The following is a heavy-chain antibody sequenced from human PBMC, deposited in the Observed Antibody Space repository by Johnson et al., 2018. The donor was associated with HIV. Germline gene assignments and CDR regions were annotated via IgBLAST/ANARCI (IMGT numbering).Heavy chain of an antibody. J-gene: IGHJ3*01. CDR2: ISYVGTNE. CDR1: GFTFSASA. Sequence: QVQLVESGGGVVQPGRSLRLSCAASGFTFSASAMHWVRQAPGKGLEWVAVISYVGTNEDYADSVKGRFTISRDNAKNSLYLQMNSLRAEDTALYYCAKDIGPSGSGSYSWGQGTMVTVSS. V-gene: IGHV3-30*04. D-gene: IGHD3-10*01. CDR3: AKDIGPSGSGSYS.